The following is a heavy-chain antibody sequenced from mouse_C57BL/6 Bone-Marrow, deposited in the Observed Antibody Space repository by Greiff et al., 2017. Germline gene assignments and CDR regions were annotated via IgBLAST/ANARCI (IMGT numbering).Heavy chain of an antibody. CDR2: ILPGSGST. V-gene: IGHV1-9*01. Sequence: VQLVESGAELMKPGASVKLSCKATGYTFTGYWIEWVKQRPGHGLEWIGEILPGSGSTNYNEKFKGKATFTADTSSNTAYMQLSSLTTRDSAIYYCATHYSNSYWCFDVWGTRTPVTGSS. J-gene: IGHJ1*03. D-gene: IGHD2-5*01. CDR3: ATHYSNSYWCFDV. CDR1: GYTFTGYW.